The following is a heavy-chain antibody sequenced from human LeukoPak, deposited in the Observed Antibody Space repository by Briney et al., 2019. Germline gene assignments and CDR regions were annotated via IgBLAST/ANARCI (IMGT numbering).Heavy chain of an antibody. CDR2: ISSSGSTI. CDR1: GFTFSSYN. Sequence: GGSLRLSCAASGFTFSSYNMNWVRQAPGKGLEWFSYISSSGSTIYFADSVKGRFTISRDNTKNSLYLQMNSLRDDDTAMYYCATSKGSSSSSFDYWGQGTLVTVTS. J-gene: IGHJ4*02. D-gene: IGHD6-6*01. CDR3: ATSKGSSSSSFDY. V-gene: IGHV3-48*02.